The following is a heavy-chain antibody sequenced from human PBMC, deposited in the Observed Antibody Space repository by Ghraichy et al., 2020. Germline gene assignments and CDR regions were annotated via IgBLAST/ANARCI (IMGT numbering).Heavy chain of an antibody. Sequence: SETLSLTCTVSGGSVSSGSYYWSWIRQPPGKGLEWIGYMYYSGSTNYNPSLKSQFTISVDTSKNKFSLKLSSVTAADTAVYYCARDQTGDWYFDLWGRGTLVTVSS. CDR2: MYYSGST. CDR1: GGSVSSGSYY. V-gene: IGHV4-61*01. CDR3: ARDQTGDWYFDL. D-gene: IGHD7-27*01. J-gene: IGHJ2*01.